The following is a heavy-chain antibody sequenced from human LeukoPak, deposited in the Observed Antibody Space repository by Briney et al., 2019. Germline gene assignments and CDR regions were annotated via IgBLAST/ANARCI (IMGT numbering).Heavy chain of an antibody. CDR1: GFTFDDYA. D-gene: IGHD1-14*01. CDR3: AKDIQGNQGLDV. CDR2: ISWNSGSI. J-gene: IGHJ6*04. Sequence: GGSLRLSCAASGFTFDDYAMHWVRQAPGKGLEWVSGISWNSGSIGYADSVKGRFTVSRDNAKNSLYLQMNSLRAEDTALYYCAKDIQGNQGLDVWGKGTTVTVSS. V-gene: IGHV3-9*01.